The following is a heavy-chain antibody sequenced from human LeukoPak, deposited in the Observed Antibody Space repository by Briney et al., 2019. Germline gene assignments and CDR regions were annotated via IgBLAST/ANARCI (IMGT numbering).Heavy chain of an antibody. CDR3: ARIDYGDYVSGF. D-gene: IGHD4-17*01. CDR1: GYTFTSYD. CDR2: MNPNSGNT. J-gene: IGHJ4*02. Sequence: ASVKVSCKASGYTFTSYDINWVRQATGQGLEWMGWMNPNSGNTGYAQKFQGRVTMTRNTSISTAYKELSSLRSEDMAVYYCARIDYGDYVSGFWGQGTLVTVSS. V-gene: IGHV1-8*01.